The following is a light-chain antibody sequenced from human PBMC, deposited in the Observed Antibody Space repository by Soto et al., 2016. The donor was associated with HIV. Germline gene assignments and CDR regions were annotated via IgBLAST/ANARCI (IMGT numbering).Light chain of an antibody. CDR2: GKN. V-gene: IGLV3-19*01. J-gene: IGLJ1*01. CDR3: NSRYTCDSHHYV. Sequence: SSELIQDPVVSVALGQTVKITCQGDSVTSYYVSWYQQKPGQAPRLVIYGKNNRPSGIPDRFSGSSSGNTASLTITGAQAEDEADYYCNSRYTCDSHHYVFGTGTKVTVL. CDR1: SVTSYY.